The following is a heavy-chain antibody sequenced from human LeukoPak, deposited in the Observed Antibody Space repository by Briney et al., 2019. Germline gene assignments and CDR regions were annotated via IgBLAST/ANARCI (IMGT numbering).Heavy chain of an antibody. CDR1: GYTFTNYD. CDR2: MNTNSGYT. D-gene: IGHD4-17*01. J-gene: IGHJ5*02. V-gene: IGHV1-8*03. Sequence: ASVKASCKASGYTFTNYDINWVRQAPGQGLEWMGWMNTNSGYTGYAQKFQGRVTITRNTSISTAYMELSSLRSEDTAVYYCARGQLRLRHRGFDPWGQGTLVTVSS. CDR3: ARGQLRLRHRGFDP.